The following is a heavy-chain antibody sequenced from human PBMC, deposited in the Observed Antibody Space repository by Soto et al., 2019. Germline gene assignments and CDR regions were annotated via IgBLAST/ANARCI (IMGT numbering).Heavy chain of an antibody. Sequence: GGSLRLSCSVAGFTVSDSMSWVRQAPGKGLECVSFIHSDGSTHYTDSVRGRFTISRDNSKNTLYLQMDRLRVDDTAVYFCARDASGPFDYWGQGTLVTVSS. CDR1: GFTVSDS. J-gene: IGHJ4*02. CDR2: IHSDGST. CDR3: ARDASGPFDY. V-gene: IGHV3-53*01. D-gene: IGHD6-19*01.